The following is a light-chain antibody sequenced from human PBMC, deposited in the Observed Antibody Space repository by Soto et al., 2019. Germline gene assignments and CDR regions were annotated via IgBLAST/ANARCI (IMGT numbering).Light chain of an antibody. Sequence: EIVLTQSPATLSLSPGERATLSCRASQSVGSYLAWYQQKPGQAPRLLIYDASNRATGIPARFSGSGSGTDFTLTISSLEPEDFAVYYCQQRSNFFGPGTKVDIK. V-gene: IGKV3-11*01. J-gene: IGKJ3*01. CDR3: QQRSNF. CDR1: QSVGSY. CDR2: DAS.